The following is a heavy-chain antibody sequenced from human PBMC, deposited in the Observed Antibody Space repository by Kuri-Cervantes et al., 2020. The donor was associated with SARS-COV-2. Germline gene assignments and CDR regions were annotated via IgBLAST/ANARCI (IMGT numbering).Heavy chain of an antibody. D-gene: IGHD6-13*01. CDR1: GFTFSSYA. CDR2: IKQDGSEK. Sequence: GESMKISCAASGFTFSSYAMSWVRQAPGKELGWVANIKQDGSEKYYVDSVKGRFTISRDNAKNSLYLQMNSLRAEDTAVYYCASYSERAMDVWGKGTTVTVSS. CDR3: ASYSERAMDV. J-gene: IGHJ6*04. V-gene: IGHV3-7*01.